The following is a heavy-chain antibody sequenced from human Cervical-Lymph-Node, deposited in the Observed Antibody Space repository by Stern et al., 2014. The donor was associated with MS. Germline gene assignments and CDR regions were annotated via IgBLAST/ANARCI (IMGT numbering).Heavy chain of an antibody. CDR2: IVVGSGKP. CDR3: AAEPMYYSDSVGAFDI. CDR1: GFTFTSSA. J-gene: IGHJ3*02. D-gene: IGHD3-22*01. Sequence: QLVQSGPEVKKPGTSVKVSCKASGFTFTSSAVQWVRQARGQRLEWIGWIVVGSGKPNYAQKFQERVTITSDMSTSTAYMELSSLRSEDTAVYYCAAEPMYYSDSVGAFDIWGQGTMVTVSS. V-gene: IGHV1-58*01.